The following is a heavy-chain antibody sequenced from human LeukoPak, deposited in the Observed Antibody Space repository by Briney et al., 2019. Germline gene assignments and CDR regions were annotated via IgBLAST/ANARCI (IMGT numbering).Heavy chain of an antibody. J-gene: IGHJ5*02. CDR1: GGSISNYF. V-gene: IGHV4-4*07. Sequence: SETLSLTCSVSGGSISNYFWTWLRQPAGKGLEWIGRIYVTGSTIYNPSLKSRVTMPVDRSKNQFSLILNSVTAADTAVYYCAKGSRWFGPWGQGALVTVSS. CDR2: IYVTGST. CDR3: AKGSRWFGP. D-gene: IGHD2-15*01.